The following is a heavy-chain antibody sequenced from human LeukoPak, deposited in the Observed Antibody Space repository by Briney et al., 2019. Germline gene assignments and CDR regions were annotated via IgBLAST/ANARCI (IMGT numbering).Heavy chain of an antibody. J-gene: IGHJ4*02. CDR3: GGGGYLLDY. D-gene: IGHD1-26*01. Sequence: GGSLRLSCAASRFTFRTDWMNWVRQTPGKGLAWVSRISSDGSRTMYADSVKGRFTISRDNAKNTVYLQMNSLRAEDTAVYYCGGGGYLLDYWGQGTLVTVSS. CDR1: RFTFRTDW. V-gene: IGHV3-74*03. CDR2: ISSDGSRT.